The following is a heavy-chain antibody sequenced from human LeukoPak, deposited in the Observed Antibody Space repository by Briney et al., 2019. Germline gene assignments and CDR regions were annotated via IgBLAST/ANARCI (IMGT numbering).Heavy chain of an antibody. CDR3: ARGTSTYYYDSSGYTQYYYYYYYMDV. J-gene: IGHJ6*03. CDR2: INHSGST. V-gene: IGHV4-34*01. Sequence: SETLSLTCAVYGGSFSGYYWSWTRQPPGNGLEWIGEINHSGSTNYNPSLKSRVTISVDTSKNQFSLKLSSVTAADTAVYYCARGTSTYYYDSSGYTQYYYYYYYMDVWGKGTTVTVSS. D-gene: IGHD3-22*01. CDR1: GGSFSGYY.